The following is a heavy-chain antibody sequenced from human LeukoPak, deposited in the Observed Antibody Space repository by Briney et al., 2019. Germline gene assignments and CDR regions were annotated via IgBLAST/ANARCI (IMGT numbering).Heavy chain of an antibody. J-gene: IGHJ4*02. V-gene: IGHV4-4*07. CDR3: ARVYTAMVTRFFDY. CDR1: GASISSSY. D-gene: IGHD5-18*01. CDR2: IYTSGST. Sequence: PSETLSLTCTVSGASISSSYWSWIRQPAGKGLEWIGRIYTSGSTNYNPSLKSRVTISVDTSKNQFSLKLSSVTAADTAVYYCARVYTAMVTRFFDYWGQGTLVTVSS.